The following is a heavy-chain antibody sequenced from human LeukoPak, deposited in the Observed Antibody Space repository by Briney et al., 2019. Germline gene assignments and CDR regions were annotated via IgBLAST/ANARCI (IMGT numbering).Heavy chain of an antibody. V-gene: IGHV1-18*01. Sequence: ASVKVSCKASGYTFTSYAVSWVRLAPGQGLEWMGWINPYNGNTNSEQKFRGRLTMTTDTSTRTAYMELRSLRSDDTALYYCARDVGEIVGASDYWGQGTLVTVSS. CDR1: GYTFTSYA. D-gene: IGHD1-26*01. CDR3: ARDVGEIVGASDY. CDR2: INPYNGNT. J-gene: IGHJ4*02.